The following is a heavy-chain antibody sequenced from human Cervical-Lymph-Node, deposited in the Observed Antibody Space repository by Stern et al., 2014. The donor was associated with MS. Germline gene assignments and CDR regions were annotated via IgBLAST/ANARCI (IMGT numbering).Heavy chain of an antibody. CDR3: ARHAPAGYSPFDY. V-gene: IGHV5-51*01. Sequence: VQLVQSGAEVKKPGESLKISCKGSGYSFTSYWIGWVRQMPGKGLEWMGSIFPGDSVNRYRQAFQGQVTISADKSISTAYLQWSSLRASDTAMYYCARHAPAGYSPFDYWGQGTLVTVSS. CDR1: GYSFTSYW. CDR2: IFPGDSVN. J-gene: IGHJ4*02. D-gene: IGHD4-11*01.